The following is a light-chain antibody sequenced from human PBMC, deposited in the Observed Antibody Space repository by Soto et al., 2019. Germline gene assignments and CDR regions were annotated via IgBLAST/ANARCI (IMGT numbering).Light chain of an antibody. J-gene: IGLJ2*01. CDR1: GSDVGGYNY. CDR3: TSYTSSNTVV. Sequence: QSALTQPASVSGSPGQSITISCTGTGSDVGGYNYVSWYQHHPGKAPKLMIYEVSNRPSGVSNRFSGSKSGNTASLTISGLQAEDEADYYCTSYTSSNTVVFGGGTKVTVL. CDR2: EVS. V-gene: IGLV2-14*01.